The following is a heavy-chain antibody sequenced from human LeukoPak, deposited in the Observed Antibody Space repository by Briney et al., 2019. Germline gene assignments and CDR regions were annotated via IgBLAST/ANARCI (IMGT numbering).Heavy chain of an antibody. J-gene: IGHJ2*01. CDR1: GFTVSINY. D-gene: IGHD6-19*01. V-gene: IGHV3-53*01. CDR2: IYSGGVT. Sequence: GGSLRLSCAASGFTVSINYMSWVRQAPGKGLEWVSLIYSGGVTYYADSVKGRFIISRDNSKNTLFLQMNSLRAEDTAVYYCARAPSGWSDYWYFDLWGRGTLVTVSS. CDR3: ARAPSGWSDYWYFDL.